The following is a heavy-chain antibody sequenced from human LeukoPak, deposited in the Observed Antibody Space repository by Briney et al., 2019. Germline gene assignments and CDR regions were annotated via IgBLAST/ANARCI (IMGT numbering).Heavy chain of an antibody. CDR1: GFTFSSYV. D-gene: IGHD6-13*01. J-gene: IGHJ5*02. Sequence: GGSLRLSCAASGFTFSSYVMSWVRQAPGKGLEWVSAISGSGGSTYYADSVKGRFTISRDNSKNTLYLQMDSLRAEDTAVYYCARDLSLKYSSSWYWFDPWGQGTLVTVSS. V-gene: IGHV3-23*01. CDR3: ARDLSLKYSSSWYWFDP. CDR2: ISGSGGST.